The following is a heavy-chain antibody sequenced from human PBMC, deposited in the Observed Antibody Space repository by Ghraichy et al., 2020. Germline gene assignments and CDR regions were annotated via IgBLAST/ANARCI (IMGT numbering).Heavy chain of an antibody. D-gene: IGHD3-22*01. CDR3: ARSGSSSGYSPVDY. CDR1: GFTFSSYA. CDR2: ISCGGDSP. J-gene: IGHJ4*02. V-gene: IGHV3-23*01. Sequence: GGSLRLSCAASGFTFSSYAISWVRQAPGKGLECVSSISCGGDSPYYADSVKGRFTISRDNSKNTVYLQMNSLRAEDTAVYYCARSGSSSGYSPVDYWGQGALVTVSS.